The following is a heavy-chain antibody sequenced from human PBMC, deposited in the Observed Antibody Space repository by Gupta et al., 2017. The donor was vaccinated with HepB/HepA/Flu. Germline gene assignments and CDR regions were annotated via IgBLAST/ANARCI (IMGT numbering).Heavy chain of an antibody. J-gene: IGHJ6*03. CDR2: ISWHGVST. D-gene: IGHD3-10*01. CDR3: ARHYYGSGKDYFYYYYMDV. V-gene: IGHV3-20*04. Sequence: EVHLVESGGGVVRPGGSLRLSCSSSGFQFDDFGMSWYRQDPGKGLEWVSGISWHGVSTGYADSVQGRFTISRDNAKNSLYLQMNSLRVEDTALYYCARHYYGSGKDYFYYYYMDVWGKGTTVTVSS. CDR1: GFQFDDFG.